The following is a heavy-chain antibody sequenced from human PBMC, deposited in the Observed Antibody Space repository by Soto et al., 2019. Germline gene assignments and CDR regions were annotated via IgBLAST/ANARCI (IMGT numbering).Heavy chain of an antibody. CDR3: ALRSMAVVPEY. CDR2: LYYGRSA. Sequence: QVQLQESGPGLVKPSETLSLTCAVSGDSISSYYCMWIRQPPGKGLESIGYLYYGRSANYNPSLKSRVTLSVDTSMNLCSLTLSSMTAADTAVYYCALRSMAVVPEYWGQGTLVTVSS. V-gene: IGHV4-59*01. D-gene: IGHD3-22*01. CDR1: GDSISSYY. J-gene: IGHJ4*02.